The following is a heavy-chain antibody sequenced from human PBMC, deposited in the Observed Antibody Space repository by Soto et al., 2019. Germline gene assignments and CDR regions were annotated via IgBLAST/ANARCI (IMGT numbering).Heavy chain of an antibody. V-gene: IGHV3-74*01. CDR1: GFTFSSYW. CDR2: INSDGSST. D-gene: IGHD1-1*01. CDR3: ATVAGGNGGMDV. Sequence: GGSLRLSCAASGFTFSSYWMHWVRQAPGKGLVWVSRINSDGSSTSYADSVKGRFTISRDNAKNTLYLQMNSLRAEDTAVYYCATVAGGNGGMDVWGQGTTVTVSS. J-gene: IGHJ6*02.